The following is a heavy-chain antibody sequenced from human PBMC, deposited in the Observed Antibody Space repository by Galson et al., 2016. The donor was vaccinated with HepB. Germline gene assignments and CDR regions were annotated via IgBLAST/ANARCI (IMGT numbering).Heavy chain of an antibody. D-gene: IGHD1-26*01. CDR2: INTDGSTT. J-gene: IGHJ4*02. Sequence: SLRLSCAASGFTFSSNWMHWVRQAPGKGLVWVSRINTDGSTTNYADSVKGRFTISRDNAKNSLYVQMNSLSAEDTAVYYCARFSGRYNGDFDYWGQGTLVTVSS. V-gene: IGHV3-74*01. CDR1: GFTFSSNW. CDR3: ARFSGRYNGDFDY.